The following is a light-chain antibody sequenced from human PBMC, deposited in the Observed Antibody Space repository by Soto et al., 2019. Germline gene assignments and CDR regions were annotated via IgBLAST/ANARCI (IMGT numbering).Light chain of an antibody. J-gene: IGLJ2*01. CDR3: AAWDDSLNGVI. Sequence: QSVVTQPPSPSGTPGQRVTISCSGSSSNIGSNSGNWYQHLPGTAPKLLIYSNNQRPSGVPDRLSGSKSGTSASLAISGLQSEDEADYYCAAWDDSLNGVIFGGGTELTVL. CDR2: SNN. CDR1: SSNIGSNS. V-gene: IGLV1-44*01.